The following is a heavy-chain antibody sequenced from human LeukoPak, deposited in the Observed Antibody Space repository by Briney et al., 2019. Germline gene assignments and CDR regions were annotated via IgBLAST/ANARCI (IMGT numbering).Heavy chain of an antibody. CDR3: ARDSSSWYYFDY. V-gene: IGHV1-46*01. CDR1: GYTFTSYY. Sequence: EASVKVSCKASGYTFTSYYMHWVRQAPGQGLEWMGIINPSGGSTSYAQKFQGRVTMTRDTPTSTVYMELSSLRSEDTAVFYCARDSSSWYYFDYWGQGTLVTVSS. D-gene: IGHD6-13*01. CDR2: INPSGGST. J-gene: IGHJ4*02.